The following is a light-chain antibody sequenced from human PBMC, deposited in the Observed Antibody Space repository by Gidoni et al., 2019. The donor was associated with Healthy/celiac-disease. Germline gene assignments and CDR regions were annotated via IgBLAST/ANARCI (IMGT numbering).Light chain of an antibody. Sequence: DIQMTQSPSSLSASVGDRVTITCQASQDISNYLNWYQQKPGKAPKLLIYDASNLETGVPSSFSGSGLGTDFTFTISSLQPEDIATNYFQQYDTLPRTFGPGTKVEIK. CDR3: QQYDTLPRT. CDR1: QDISNY. J-gene: IGKJ3*01. V-gene: IGKV1-33*01. CDR2: DAS.